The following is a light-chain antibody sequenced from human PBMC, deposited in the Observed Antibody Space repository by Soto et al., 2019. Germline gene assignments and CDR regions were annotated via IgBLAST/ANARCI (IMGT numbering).Light chain of an antibody. CDR1: QNIYSY. CDR3: QQSYSTPIT. J-gene: IGKJ5*01. Sequence: DIQMTQSPSSLSASVADRVTITCRASQNIYSYLNWYQQKPGKAPKLLIYAASSLQSGVPSRFSGSGSGTDFTLTISSLQPEDFATYYCQQSYSTPITFGQGTRLEIK. V-gene: IGKV1-39*01. CDR2: AAS.